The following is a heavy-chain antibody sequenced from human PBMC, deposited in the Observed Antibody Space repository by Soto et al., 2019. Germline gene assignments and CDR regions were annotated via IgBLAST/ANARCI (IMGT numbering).Heavy chain of an antibody. CDR2: ISAHNGNT. CDR1: GYTFTSYG. V-gene: IGHV1-18*01. D-gene: IGHD1-1*01. Sequence: QVHLVQSGAEVKKPGASVKVSCKASGYTFTSYGITWVRQAPGQGLEWMGWISAHNGNTDYAQKPKGSVIVTRDTSTSTAYMELRSLISDDTAVYYCARGRYGDYWGQGALVTVSS. J-gene: IGHJ4*02. CDR3: ARGRYGDY.